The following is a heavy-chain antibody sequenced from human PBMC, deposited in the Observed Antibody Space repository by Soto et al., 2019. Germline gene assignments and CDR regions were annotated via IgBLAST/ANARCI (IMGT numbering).Heavy chain of an antibody. Sequence: SQTLSLTCAISGDSVSSNSAAWNWIRQSPSRGLEWLGRTYYRSKWYNDYAVSVKSRITINPDTSKNQFSLQLNSVTPEDTAVYYCARDYDFWSGYYRIRGSFDYWGQGTLVTDSS. V-gene: IGHV6-1*01. CDR2: TYYRSKWYN. CDR3: ARDYDFWSGYYRIRGSFDY. CDR1: GDSVSSNSAA. D-gene: IGHD3-3*01. J-gene: IGHJ4*02.